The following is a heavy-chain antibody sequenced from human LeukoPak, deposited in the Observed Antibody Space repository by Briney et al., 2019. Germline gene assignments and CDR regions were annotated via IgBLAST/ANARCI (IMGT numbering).Heavy chain of an antibody. CDR2: VKNRSAGETT. Sequence: KPGGSLRLSCAASGFSISNDWMSWVRQAPGKGLELVARVKNRSAGETTDYAAPVKGRFTISRDDSKNTLYLQMNSLKTEDTAVYYCAKDLGWELSTIGSFEYWGQGTLVTVSS. CDR3: AKDLGWELSTIGSFEY. CDR1: GFSISNDW. J-gene: IGHJ4*02. V-gene: IGHV3-15*01. D-gene: IGHD5-24*01.